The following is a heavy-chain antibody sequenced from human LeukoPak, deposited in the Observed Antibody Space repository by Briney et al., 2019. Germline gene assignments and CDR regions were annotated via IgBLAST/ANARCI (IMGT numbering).Heavy chain of an antibody. J-gene: IGHJ3*02. Sequence: SETLSLTCTVSGGSISSYYWSWIRQPPGKGLEWIGYIYYSGNTNYNPSLKSRVTISVDTSKNQFTLKLSSVTAADTAVYYCARRLRSLNDAFDIWGQGTMVTVSS. V-gene: IGHV4-59*01. D-gene: IGHD4/OR15-4a*01. CDR2: IYYSGNT. CDR1: GGSISSYY. CDR3: ARRLRSLNDAFDI.